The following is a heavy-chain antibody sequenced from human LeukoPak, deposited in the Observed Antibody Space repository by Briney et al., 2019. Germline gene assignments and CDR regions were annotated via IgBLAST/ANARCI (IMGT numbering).Heavy chain of an antibody. D-gene: IGHD2-2*01. J-gene: IGHJ4*02. CDR3: ARGYCSSTSCYPDY. Sequence: GGSLRLSCAASGFTFSSYDMHWVRQAPGKGLEWVAGISYDGSNKYYADSVKGRFTISRDNSKNTLYLQMNSLRAEDTAVYYCARGYCSSTSCYPDYWGQGTLVTVSS. CDR1: GFTFSSYD. CDR2: ISYDGSNK. V-gene: IGHV3-30*03.